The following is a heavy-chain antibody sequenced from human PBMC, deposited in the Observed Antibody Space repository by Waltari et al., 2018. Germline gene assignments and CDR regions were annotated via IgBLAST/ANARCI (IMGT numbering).Heavy chain of an antibody. D-gene: IGHD3-22*01. CDR1: YW. CDR3: VRDQWFAFDI. CDR2: IMTDGREE. Sequence: YWMSWVRQAPGKGPEWVANIMTDGREEYYVDSVRGRFTISRDNAKNSLYLQMNSLRPEDTAVYYCVRDQWFAFDIWGQGTMVTVSS. J-gene: IGHJ3*02. V-gene: IGHV3-7*01.